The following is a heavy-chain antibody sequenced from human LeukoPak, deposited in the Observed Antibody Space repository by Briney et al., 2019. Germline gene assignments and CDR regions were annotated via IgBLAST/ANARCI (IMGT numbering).Heavy chain of an antibody. V-gene: IGHV6-1*01. CDR2: TYYWSKWYY. CDR1: GDSVSGSGVG. J-gene: IGHJ5*02. D-gene: IGHD1-14*01. CDR3: ARWGPLTDTINWFDP. Sequence: SQTLSVTCAISGDSVSGSGVGWHWIRQSPSRGLEWLGKTYYWSKWYYDYAISGKSRITIIPDTSKNQFSLQLDSVTPDDTAVYYCARWGPLTDTINWFDPWGQGTLDPVSS.